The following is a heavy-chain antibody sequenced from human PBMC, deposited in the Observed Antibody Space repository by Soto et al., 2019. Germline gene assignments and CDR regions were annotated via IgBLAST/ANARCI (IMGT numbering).Heavy chain of an antibody. Sequence: QVQLQQWGAGLLKPSETLSLTCAVYGGSFSGYYWSWIRQPPGKGLEWIGEINHSGSTNYNPSLKSRVDISVDTSKNQFSLKLSSVTAPDTAVSYWARLGYGDGAVWGQGTLVTVSS. J-gene: IGHJ4*02. CDR1: GGSFSGYY. D-gene: IGHD4-17*01. CDR3: ARLGYGDGAV. CDR2: INHSGST. V-gene: IGHV4-34*01.